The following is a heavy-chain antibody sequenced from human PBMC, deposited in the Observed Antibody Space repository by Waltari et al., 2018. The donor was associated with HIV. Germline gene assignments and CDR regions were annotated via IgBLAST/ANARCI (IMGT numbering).Heavy chain of an antibody. Sequence: QLQLQESGPGLVKPSETLSLTCTVSGGSISSSSYYWGWIRQPPGKGLEWIGLIYYSGSTYYNPSLKSRVTISVDTSKNQFALKLGSVTAADTAVYYCARHVLELGRATHYGYWGQGTLVTVSS. V-gene: IGHV4-39*01. D-gene: IGHD3-3*01. CDR3: ARHVLELGRATHYGY. CDR2: IYYSGST. CDR1: GGSISSSSYY. J-gene: IGHJ4*02.